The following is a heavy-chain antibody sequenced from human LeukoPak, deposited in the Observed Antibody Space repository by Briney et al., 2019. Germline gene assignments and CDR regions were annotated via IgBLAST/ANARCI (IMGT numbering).Heavy chain of an antibody. CDR3: ARDPPYGGKSFDI. CDR1: GFDFNTYA. CDR2: ISGNGVNI. J-gene: IGHJ3*02. V-gene: IGHV3-23*01. Sequence: GGSLRLSCAASGFDFNTYAMSWVRQAPGKGLEWVSGISGNGVNIYHADSVKGRFTISRDNSKNTLYLQMNSLRAEDTAVYYCARDPPYGGKSFDIWGQGTMVTVSS. D-gene: IGHD4-23*01.